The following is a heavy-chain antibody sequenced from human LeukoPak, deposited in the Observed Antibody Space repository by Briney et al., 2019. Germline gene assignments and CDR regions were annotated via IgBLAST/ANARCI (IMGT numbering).Heavy chain of an antibody. Sequence: SVKVSCKASGGTFSSYAISWVRQAPGQGLEWMGRIIPILGIANYAQKFQGRVTITADKSTSTAYMELSSLRSEDTAVYYCARDQVDYGDYSGYYYYYGMDVWAKGPRSPSP. V-gene: IGHV1-69*04. J-gene: IGHJ6*02. D-gene: IGHD4-17*01. CDR1: GGTFSSYA. CDR2: IIPILGIA. CDR3: ARDQVDYGDYSGYYYYYGMDV.